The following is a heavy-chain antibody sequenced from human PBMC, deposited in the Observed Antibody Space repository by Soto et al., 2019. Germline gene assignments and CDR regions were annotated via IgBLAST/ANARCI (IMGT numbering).Heavy chain of an antibody. J-gene: IGHJ4*02. Sequence: GASVKVSCKASGYTFTSYGISWVRQAPGQGLEWMGWISAYNGNTNYAQKLQGRVTMTTDTSTSTAYMELRSLRSDDTAVYYCARDISLLIGYSYGYSVDYWGQGTLVTVSS. V-gene: IGHV1-18*01. CDR1: GYTFTSYG. CDR2: ISAYNGNT. D-gene: IGHD5-18*01. CDR3: ARDISLLIGYSYGYSVDY.